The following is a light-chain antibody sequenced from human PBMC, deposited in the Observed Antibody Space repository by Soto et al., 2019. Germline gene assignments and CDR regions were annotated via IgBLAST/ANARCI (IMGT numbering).Light chain of an antibody. J-gene: IGLJ3*02. CDR1: SSDVGGYDF. V-gene: IGLV2-11*01. CDR3: SSYAGSYILGV. Sequence: QSALAQPRSVSGSPGQSVTLSCTGTSSDVGGYDFLSWYQQYPGKAPKLIIFDVTERTSGVPDRFSGSKSGNSASLTISGLQAEDEADYYCSSYAGSYILGVFGGGTKLTVL. CDR2: DVT.